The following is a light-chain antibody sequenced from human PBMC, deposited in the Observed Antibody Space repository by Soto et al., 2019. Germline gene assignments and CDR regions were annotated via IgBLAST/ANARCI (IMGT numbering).Light chain of an antibody. V-gene: IGLV6-57*04. CDR3: QSYDSSNHWV. CDR2: EDN. CDR1: SGSIASNY. J-gene: IGLJ3*02. Sequence: NFMLTQPHSVSESPGKTVTISCTRSSGSIASNYVQWYQQRPGSVPTTVIYEDNQSPSGVPDRFSGSIDSSSNSASLTISGLKTEDEADYYCQSYDSSNHWVFGGGTKLTVL.